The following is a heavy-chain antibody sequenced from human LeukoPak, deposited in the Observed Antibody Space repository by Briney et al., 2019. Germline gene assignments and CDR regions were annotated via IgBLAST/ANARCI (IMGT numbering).Heavy chain of an antibody. CDR3: AVLQSGSYYGSGSYYGIDY. J-gene: IGHJ4*02. V-gene: IGHV4-39*01. CDR2: IYYSGAT. D-gene: IGHD1-26*01. CDR1: GGSVSNNNYY. Sequence: SETLSLTCTVSGGSVSNNNYYWGWIRQPPGKGLEWIGSIYYSGATYYNPSLKSRLTISVDTSKNQFSLKLSSVTAVDTAVYYCAVLQSGSYYGSGSYYGIDYWGQGTLVTVSS.